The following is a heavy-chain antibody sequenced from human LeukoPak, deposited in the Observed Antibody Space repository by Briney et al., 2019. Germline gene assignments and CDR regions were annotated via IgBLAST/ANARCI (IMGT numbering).Heavy chain of an antibody. CDR1: GFTFADYA. J-gene: IGHJ4*02. CDR2: ISWISGSI. Sequence: GGSLRVSCAPSGFTFADYAMRWVRQAPGKGLGWVSGISWISGSIGYADSVKGRFTISRDKANNSLYLQMNRLRDADMALCYCAKGVGSSTLHYFDYWGQGTLVTVSS. V-gene: IGHV3-9*03. CDR3: AKGVGSSTLHYFDY. D-gene: IGHD3-10*01.